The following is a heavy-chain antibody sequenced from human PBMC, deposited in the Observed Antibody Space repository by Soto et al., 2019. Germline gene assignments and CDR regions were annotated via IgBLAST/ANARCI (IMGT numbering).Heavy chain of an antibody. CDR3: ARGGYGDY. CDR1: GYTFTSYG. D-gene: IGHD1-1*01. V-gene: IGHV1-18*01. CDR2: ISARNGDT. J-gene: IGHJ4*02. Sequence: QVHLVQSGAEVKKPGASVKVSCKGSGYTFTSYGITWVRQAPGQGLEWMGWISARNGDTDYAQKLQGRVTVTRDTSTGTAYMELRRLGSDDTAVYYCARGGYGDYWGQGALVTVSS.